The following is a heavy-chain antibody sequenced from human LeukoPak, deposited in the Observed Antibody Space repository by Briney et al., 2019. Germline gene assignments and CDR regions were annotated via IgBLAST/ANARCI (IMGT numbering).Heavy chain of an antibody. V-gene: IGHV4-59*08. CDR1: GGSISSYY. CDR2: IYYSGST. J-gene: IGHJ5*02. CDR3: ASRAWNYFWFDP. Sequence: PSETLSLTCTVSGGSISSYYWSWIRQPPGKGLEWIGYIYYSGSTNYNPSLKSRVTISVDTSKNQFSLKLSSVTAADTAVYCCASRAWNYFWFDPWGQGTLVTVSS. D-gene: IGHD1-7*01.